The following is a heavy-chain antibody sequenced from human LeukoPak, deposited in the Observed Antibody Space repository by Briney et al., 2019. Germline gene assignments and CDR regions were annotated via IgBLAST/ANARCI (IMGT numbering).Heavy chain of an antibody. CDR1: GFTFSSYA. J-gene: IGHJ4*02. D-gene: IGHD3-3*01. CDR3: ARGQFWSGYYTGNLYYFDY. V-gene: IGHV3-30-3*01. CDR2: ISYDGSNK. Sequence: GGSLRLSCAASGFTFSSYAMHWVRQAPGKGLEWVAVISYDGSNKYYADPVKGRFTISRDNSKNTLYLQMNSLRAEDTAVYYCARGQFWSGYYTGNLYYFDYWGQGTLVTVSS.